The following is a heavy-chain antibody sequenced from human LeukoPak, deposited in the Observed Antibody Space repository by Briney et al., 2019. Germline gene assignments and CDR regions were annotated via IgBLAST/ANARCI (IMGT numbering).Heavy chain of an antibody. CDR3: ARVGILNDFWSGYPFDP. CDR2: IIPIFGTA. V-gene: IGHV1-69*13. Sequence: SVKVSCKASGGTFSSYAISWVRQAPGQGLEWMGGIIPIFGTANYAQKFQGRVTITADESTNTAYMELSSLRSEDTAVYYCARVGILNDFWSGYPFDPWGQGTLVTVSS. D-gene: IGHD3-3*01. J-gene: IGHJ5*02. CDR1: GGTFSSYA.